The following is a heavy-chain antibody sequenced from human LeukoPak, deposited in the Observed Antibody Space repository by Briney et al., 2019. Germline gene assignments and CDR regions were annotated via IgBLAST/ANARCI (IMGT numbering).Heavy chain of an antibody. CDR3: AKDVKSGPQGYFDY. V-gene: IGHV3-23*01. CDR2: ISGIGDNT. Sequence: GGSLRLSCAASGFSFSSYAMNWVRQAPGKGLEWFSGISGIGDNTYYADSVKGRFTISRDNSKNTLQLQMNSLRAEDTAVYYCAKDVKSGPQGYFDYWGQGTLVTVSS. J-gene: IGHJ4*02. CDR1: GFSFSSYA.